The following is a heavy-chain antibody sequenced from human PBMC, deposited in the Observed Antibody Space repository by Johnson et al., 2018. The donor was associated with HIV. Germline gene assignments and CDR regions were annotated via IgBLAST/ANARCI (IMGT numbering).Heavy chain of an antibody. CDR2: IYTGANT. V-gene: IGHV3-66*01. CDR1: GFSVSSNY. J-gene: IGHJ3*02. Sequence: VQLLESGGGLVQPGGSLRLSCAASGFSVSSNYMSWVRQAPGKGLEWVSVIYTGANTYYADTYYADSVRGRFTISRDNSENTLYLQMNSLGAEDTAVYYCTRVKTDGRCGYRQSDIWGQGTMVTVSS. CDR3: TRVKTDGRCGYRQSDI. D-gene: IGHD3-22*01.